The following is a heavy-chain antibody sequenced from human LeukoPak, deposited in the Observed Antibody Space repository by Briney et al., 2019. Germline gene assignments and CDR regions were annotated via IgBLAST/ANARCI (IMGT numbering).Heavy chain of an antibody. J-gene: IGHJ4*02. CDR1: GFTFSSYS. CDR2: ISSSSSYI. V-gene: IGHV3-21*01. D-gene: IGHD5-24*01. CDR3: ARPRGNVEMATIPFDY. Sequence: GGSLRLSCVVSGFTFSSYSMNWVRQAPGKGLEWVSSISSSSSYIYYADSVKGRFTIARDNAKNSLYLQMNSLRAEDTAVYYCARPRGNVEMATIPFDYWGQGTLVTVSS.